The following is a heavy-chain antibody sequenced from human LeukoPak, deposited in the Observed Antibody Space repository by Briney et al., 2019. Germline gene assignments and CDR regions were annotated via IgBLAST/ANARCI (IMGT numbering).Heavy chain of an antibody. CDR3: ARNLLGWELHYFDY. J-gene: IGHJ4*02. V-gene: IGHV3-21*01. CDR2: ISSSTSYI. Sequence: GGSLRLSCAASEFSVGSNYMTWVRQTPGKGLEWVSSISSSTSYIYYADSVKGRFTISRDNAKNSLYLQMDSLRAEDTAVYYCARNLLGWELHYFDYWGQGTLVTVSS. D-gene: IGHD1-26*01. CDR1: EFSVGSNY.